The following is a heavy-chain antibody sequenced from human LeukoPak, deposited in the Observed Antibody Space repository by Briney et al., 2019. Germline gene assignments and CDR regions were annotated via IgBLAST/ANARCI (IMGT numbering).Heavy chain of an antibody. V-gene: IGHV3-33*01. Sequence: PRRSLRLSCAASGFTFSSYGMHWVRQAPGKGLEWVEIIWYDGTNKYYADSVKGRFTISRDNSKNTLYLQMNSLRVEDTAVYYCARDRSGYRYFDYWGQGTLVTVSS. CDR2: IWYDGTNK. CDR3: ARDRSGYRYFDY. D-gene: IGHD3-3*01. CDR1: GFTFSSYG. J-gene: IGHJ4*02.